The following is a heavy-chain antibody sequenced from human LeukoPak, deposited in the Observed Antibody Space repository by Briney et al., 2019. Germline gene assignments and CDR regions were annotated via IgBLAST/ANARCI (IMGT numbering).Heavy chain of an antibody. D-gene: IGHD6-6*01. CDR3: ARVEDVYTSSPYFDY. J-gene: IGHJ4*02. V-gene: IGHV3-21*01. CDR1: GFTFSSYS. CDR2: ISSSSSYI. Sequence: GGSLRLSCAASGFTFSSYSMNWLRQAPGKGLEWVSSISSSSSYIYYADSVKGRFTISRDNARNSLYLQMNSLRAEDTAVYYCARVEDVYTSSPYFDYWCQGTRVTVSS.